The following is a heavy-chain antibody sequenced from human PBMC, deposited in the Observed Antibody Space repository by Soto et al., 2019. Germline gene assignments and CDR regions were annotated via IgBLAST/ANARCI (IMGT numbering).Heavy chain of an antibody. Sequence: EVQLVESGGGLVKPEGCLRLSCAVSGFTFTSAYMGWVRQAPGKGLEWIGRIVSKADGGTIDYAETVKGRFTISGDESKNTLYLQMNSLIIEDTAMYYCTASKTAGGFDVWGQATRVTVS. CDR3: TASKTAGGFDV. CDR1: GFTFTSAY. D-gene: IGHD3-10*01. V-gene: IGHV3-15*04. CDR2: IVSKADGGTI. J-gene: IGHJ3*01.